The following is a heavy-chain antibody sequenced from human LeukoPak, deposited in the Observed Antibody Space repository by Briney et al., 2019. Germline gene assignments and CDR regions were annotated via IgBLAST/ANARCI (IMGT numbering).Heavy chain of an antibody. Sequence: GGSLRLSCAASGFTFSSYEMNWVRQAPGKGLEWVSYISSSGSTIYYADSVKGRFTISRDNAKNSLYLQMNSLRAEDTALYYCASIYGDYPGGGYWGQGTLVTVSS. V-gene: IGHV3-48*03. J-gene: IGHJ4*02. CDR1: GFTFSSYE. D-gene: IGHD4-17*01. CDR3: ASIYGDYPGGGY. CDR2: ISSSGSTI.